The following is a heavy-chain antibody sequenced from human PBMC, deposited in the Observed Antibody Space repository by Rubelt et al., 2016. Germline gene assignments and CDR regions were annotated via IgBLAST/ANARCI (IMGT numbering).Heavy chain of an antibody. J-gene: IGHJ4*02. CDR2: IYYSGST. Sequence: QVQLQESGPGLVKPSETLSLTCTVSGGSISSYYWSWIRQPPGKGLEWIGYIYYSGSTYYNPSLKSRVTISVETSKKQFSLKLSAVTAADTAVYYCARGAVVTHYVDYWGQGTLVTVSS. V-gene: IGHV4-59*08. CDR1: GGSISSYY. D-gene: IGHD4-23*01. CDR3: ARGAVVTHYVDY.